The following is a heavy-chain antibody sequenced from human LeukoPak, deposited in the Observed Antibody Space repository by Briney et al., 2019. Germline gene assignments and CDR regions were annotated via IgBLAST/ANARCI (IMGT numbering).Heavy chain of an antibody. CDR1: GYTFTGYY. Sequence: ASVKVSCKASGYTFTGYYMHWVRQAPGQGLEWMGWINPNSGGTNYAQKFQGRVTMTRDTSISTAYMELSRLRSDDTAVYYCARDLSTVVVPAAILGGPTDYWGQGTLVTVSS. CDR3: ARDLSTVVVPAAILGGPTDY. D-gene: IGHD2-2*01. CDR2: INPNSGGT. V-gene: IGHV1-2*02. J-gene: IGHJ4*02.